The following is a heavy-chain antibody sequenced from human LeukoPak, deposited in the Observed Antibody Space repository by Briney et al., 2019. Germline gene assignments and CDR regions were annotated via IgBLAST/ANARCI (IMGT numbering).Heavy chain of an antibody. CDR3: ARERGQQGLLDY. D-gene: IGHD3-10*01. V-gene: IGHV6-1*01. CDR2: TYYRSKWYN. J-gene: IGHJ4*02. CDR1: GDSVSSNSAA. Sequence: SQTLSLTRAISGDSVSSNSAAWNWIRQSSSRGLEWLGRTYYRSKWYNDYAVSVKSRITINPDTSKNQFSLQLNSVTPEDTAVYYCARERGQQGLLDYWGQGTLVTVSS.